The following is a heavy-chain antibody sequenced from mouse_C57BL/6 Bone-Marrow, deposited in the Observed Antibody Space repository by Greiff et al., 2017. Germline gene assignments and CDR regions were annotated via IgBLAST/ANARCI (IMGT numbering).Heavy chain of an antibody. D-gene: IGHD1-1*01. J-gene: IGHJ4*01. CDR1: GYTFTEYT. Sequence: VQRVESGAELVKPGASVKLSCKASGYTFTEYTIHWVKQRSGQGLEWIGWFYPGGGSIKYNEKFKDKATLTADKSSSTVYMELSRLTSEDSAVYFCARHKGHYGSSPYYAMDYWGQGTSVTVSS. CDR2: FYPGGGSI. CDR3: ARHKGHYGSSPYYAMDY. V-gene: IGHV1-62-2*01.